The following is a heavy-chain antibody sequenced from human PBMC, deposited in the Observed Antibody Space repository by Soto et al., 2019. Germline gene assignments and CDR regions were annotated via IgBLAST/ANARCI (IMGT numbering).Heavy chain of an antibody. CDR2: ISGRGGNA. CDR1: GFTFSSYA. Sequence: GGSMRLSCAASGFTFSSYAMSWVRQAPGKGLEWVSSISGRGGNAYYADSVKGRFTISRDNSKNTLRLQMNSLRADDTAVYYCAKDGASGSYPPYYYYGMDVWGQGTTVTV. J-gene: IGHJ6*02. D-gene: IGHD1-26*01. V-gene: IGHV3-23*01. CDR3: AKDGASGSYPPYYYYGMDV.